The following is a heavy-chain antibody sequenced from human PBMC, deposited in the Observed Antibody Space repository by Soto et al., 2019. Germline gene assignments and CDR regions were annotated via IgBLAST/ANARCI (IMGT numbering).Heavy chain of an antibody. CDR3: GLEPTGTGGFDY. J-gene: IGHJ4*02. V-gene: IGHV1-2*02. CDR1: GHTFTGHH. Sequence: QVQLVQSGAEVKKPGASVKVSCKASGHTFTGHHMHWVRQAPGQGLEWMGYIDLDSRNTRYAQKFQGRVTTTRDTSITTAYMELSGLRSDDTDVYYCGLEPTGTGGFDYWGQGTLVTVSS. CDR2: IDLDSRNT. D-gene: IGHD7-27*01.